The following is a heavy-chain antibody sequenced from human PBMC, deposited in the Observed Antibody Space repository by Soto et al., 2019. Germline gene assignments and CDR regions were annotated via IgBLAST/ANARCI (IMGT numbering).Heavy chain of an antibody. CDR1: GGTFSSYT. CDR2: SIPILGIA. J-gene: IGHJ6*02. CDR3: ASRGYCSGGSCYPNSYYYGMDV. V-gene: IGHV1-69*02. D-gene: IGHD2-15*01. Sequence: QVQLVQSGAEVKKPGSSVKVSCKASGGTFSSYTISWVRQAPGQGLEWMGRSIPILGIANYAQKFQGRVTITADKSTSTAYMELSSLRSEDTAVYYCASRGYCSGGSCYPNSYYYGMDVWGQGTTVTVSS.